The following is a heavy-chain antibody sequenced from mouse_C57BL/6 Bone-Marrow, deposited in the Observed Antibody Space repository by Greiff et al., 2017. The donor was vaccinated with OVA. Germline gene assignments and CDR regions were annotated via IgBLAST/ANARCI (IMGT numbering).Heavy chain of an antibody. CDR3: VRDQDFLYYGSTYWYFDV. J-gene: IGHJ1*03. CDR2: IRSKSSNYAT. D-gene: IGHD1-1*01. V-gene: IGHV10-3*01. CDR1: GFTFNTYA. Sequence: EVQLQQSGGGLVQPKGSLKLSCAASGFTFNTYAMHWVRQAPGKGLEWVARIRSKSSNYATYYADSVKDRFTISRDDSQSMLYLQMNNLKTEDTAMYYCVRDQDFLYYGSTYWYFDVWGTGTTVTVSS.